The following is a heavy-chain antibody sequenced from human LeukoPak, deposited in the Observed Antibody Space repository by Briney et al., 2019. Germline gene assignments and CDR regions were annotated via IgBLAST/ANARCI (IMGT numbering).Heavy chain of an antibody. CDR2: ITGLGGYT. Sequence: PGGSLRLSCAASGFRFSSYAMSWVRQAPGKGLEWVSGITGLGGYTYYADSVKGRFTISRDNSKNTLYLQMSSLRAEDTAVYYCAKDLILEWELPDFDYWGQGTLVTVSS. V-gene: IGHV3-23*01. CDR3: AKDLILEWELPDFDY. D-gene: IGHD1-26*01. J-gene: IGHJ4*02. CDR1: GFRFSSYA.